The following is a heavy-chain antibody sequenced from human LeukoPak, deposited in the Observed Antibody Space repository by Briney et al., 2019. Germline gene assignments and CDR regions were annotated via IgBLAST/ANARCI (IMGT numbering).Heavy chain of an antibody. CDR3: ASRHIYGDYGRLDAFDL. Sequence: AGGSLRLSCAASGFTFSSYAMSWVRQAPGRGLEWVSAISNSGSNTYYADSVKGRFTISRDNSKNTLYLQMNSLRAEDTAVYYCASRHIYGDYGRLDAFDLWGQGTMLTVSS. D-gene: IGHD4-17*01. CDR2: ISNSGSNT. V-gene: IGHV3-23*01. J-gene: IGHJ3*01. CDR1: GFTFSSYA.